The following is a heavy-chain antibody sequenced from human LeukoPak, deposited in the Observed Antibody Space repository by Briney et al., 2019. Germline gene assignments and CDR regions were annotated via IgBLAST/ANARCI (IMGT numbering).Heavy chain of an antibody. V-gene: IGHV3-23*01. CDR1: GFTFSSYA. D-gene: IGHD4-11*01. CDR2: ISGSGGST. Sequence: PGGSLRLSCAASGFTFSSYAMSWVRQAPGKGLEWVSAISGSGGSTYYADSVKGRFTISRDNSKNTLYLQMNSLRAEDTAVYYCAKLPRPYMTTVTNGLEAFDIWGQGTMVTVSS. J-gene: IGHJ3*02. CDR3: AKLPRPYMTTVTNGLEAFDI.